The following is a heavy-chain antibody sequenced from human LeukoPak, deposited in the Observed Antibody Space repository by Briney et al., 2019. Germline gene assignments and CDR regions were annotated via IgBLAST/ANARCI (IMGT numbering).Heavy chain of an antibody. Sequence: GGSLRLSCAASGFTFSTHWMYWVRHAPGKELVWVSRISGDGSMTSYADSVKGRFTISRDNAKDTLFLQMTSLRVEDTAVYSCASLLTPYHGSGGGGMDVWGQGTTVTVSS. CDR3: ASLLTPYHGSGGGGMDV. V-gene: IGHV3-74*01. CDR1: GFTFSTHW. D-gene: IGHD3-10*01. CDR2: ISGDGSMT. J-gene: IGHJ6*02.